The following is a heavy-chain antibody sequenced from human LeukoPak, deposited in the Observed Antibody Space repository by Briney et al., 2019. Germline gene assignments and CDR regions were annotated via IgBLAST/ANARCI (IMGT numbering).Heavy chain of an antibody. CDR1: GFTFSSYS. J-gene: IGHJ3*02. CDR3: ARDLRVVPRAFDI. D-gene: IGHD3-22*01. CDR2: ISSSSSYI. Sequence: PGGSLRLFCAASGFTFSSYSMNWVRQAPGKGLEWVSSISSSSSYIYYADSVKGRFTISRDNAKSSLYLQMNSLRAEDTAVYYCARDLRVVPRAFDIWGQGTMVTVSS. V-gene: IGHV3-21*01.